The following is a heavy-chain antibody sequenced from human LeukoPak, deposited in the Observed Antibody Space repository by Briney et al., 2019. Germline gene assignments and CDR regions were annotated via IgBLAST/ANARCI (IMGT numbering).Heavy chain of an antibody. V-gene: IGHV3-21*04. D-gene: IGHD2-8*01. Sequence: GGSLRLSCGASGFTFSSYSMNWVRQAPGKGLEWVSSIGSSVNYIYYADSVKGRFTISRDNAQNSLYLQMISLRGEDTAVYYCARDLSQGATTNTNGYFDYWGRGALVTVSS. CDR3: ARDLSQGATTNTNGYFDY. CDR2: IGSSVNYI. CDR1: GFTFSSYS. J-gene: IGHJ4*02.